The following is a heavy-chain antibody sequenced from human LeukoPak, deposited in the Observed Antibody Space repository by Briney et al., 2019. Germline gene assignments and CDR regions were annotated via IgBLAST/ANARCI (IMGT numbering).Heavy chain of an antibody. D-gene: IGHD6-13*01. CDR2: ISSSSSTI. CDR1: GFTFSSYS. V-gene: IGHV3-48*01. J-gene: IGHJ3*02. Sequence: PGGSLRLSCAASGFTFSSYSMNWARQAPGKGLEWVSYISSSSSTIYYADSVKGRFTISRDNAKNSLYLQMNSLRAEDTAVYYCARDPKLSAAAGIGAFDIWGQGTMVTVSS. CDR3: ARDPKLSAAAGIGAFDI.